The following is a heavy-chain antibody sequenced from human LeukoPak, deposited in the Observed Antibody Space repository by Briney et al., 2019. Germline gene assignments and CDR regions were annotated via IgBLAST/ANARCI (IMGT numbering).Heavy chain of an antibody. D-gene: IGHD3-22*01. J-gene: IGHJ4*02. CDR2: ISAYNGNT. V-gene: IGHV1-18*01. Sequence: GASVKVSCKASGYTFTSYGISWVRQAPGQGLEWMGWISAYNGNTHYAQKLQGRVTMTTDTSTSTAYMELRSLRSDDTAVYYCASTLSGDSSGYSYYFDYWGQGTLVTVSS. CDR3: ASTLSGDSSGYSYYFDY. CDR1: GYTFTSYG.